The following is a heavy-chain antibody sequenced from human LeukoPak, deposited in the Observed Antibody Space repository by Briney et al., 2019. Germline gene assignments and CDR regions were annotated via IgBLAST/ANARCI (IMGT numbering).Heavy chain of an antibody. D-gene: IGHD3-16*02. Sequence: GGSLRLSCAASGFTFSSYSMNWVRQAPGKGLEWVSSISSSSSYIYYADSVKGRFTISRDNAKNSLYLQMNSLRAEDTAVYYCGRGTGGYVWGSYRYMDYWGQGTLVTVSS. CDR3: GRGTGGYVWGSYRYMDY. CDR1: GFTFSSYS. V-gene: IGHV3-21*01. CDR2: ISSSSSYI. J-gene: IGHJ4*02.